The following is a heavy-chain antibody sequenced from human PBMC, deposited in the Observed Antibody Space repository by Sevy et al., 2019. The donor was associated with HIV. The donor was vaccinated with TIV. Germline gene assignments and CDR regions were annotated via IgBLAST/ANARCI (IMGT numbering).Heavy chain of an antibody. J-gene: IGHJ4*02. V-gene: IGHV3-7*04. CDR1: GFSFSSYW. CDR2: LKEDGSMI. D-gene: IGHD6-13*01. Sequence: GGSLRLSCEASGFSFSSYWMSWVRQAPGKGLEWVANLKEDGSMIYYVDSVKGRFTISRDNANNSVYLQMTSLRAEDATLYYCVRAIGAAGSYWGQGTLVTVSS. CDR3: VRAIGAAGSY.